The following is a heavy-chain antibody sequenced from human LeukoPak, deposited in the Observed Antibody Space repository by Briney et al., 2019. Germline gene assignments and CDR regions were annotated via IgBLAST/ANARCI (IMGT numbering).Heavy chain of an antibody. J-gene: IGHJ4*02. V-gene: IGHV3-7*01. CDR3: ARSDSSGYYFDY. Sequence: GGSLRLSCAASGFSFSSYWMNWVRQAPGKGLEWVANIKQDGSEKYYVDSVKGRFTISRDNAKNSLYLQMNSLRAEDTAVYYCARSDSSGYYFDYWGQGTLVTVSS. CDR1: GFSFSSYW. CDR2: IKQDGSEK. D-gene: IGHD3-22*01.